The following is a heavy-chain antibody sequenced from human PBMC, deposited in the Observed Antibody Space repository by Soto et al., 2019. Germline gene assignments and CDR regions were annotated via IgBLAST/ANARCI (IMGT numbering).Heavy chain of an antibody. CDR2: ISSSGSTI. D-gene: IGHD6-13*01. Sequence: GGSLRLSCAVSGFTFSDYYMNWVRQAPGKGLEWVSYISSSGSTIYYADSVKGRFTITRDNSKNTLYLQMNSLRAEDTAVYYCAKAGGAAGTVDYFDYWGQGTLVTVSS. CDR1: GFTFSDYY. J-gene: IGHJ4*02. CDR3: AKAGGAAGTVDYFDY. V-gene: IGHV3-11*01.